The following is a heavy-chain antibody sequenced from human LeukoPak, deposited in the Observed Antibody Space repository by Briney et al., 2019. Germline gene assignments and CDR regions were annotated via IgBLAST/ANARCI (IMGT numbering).Heavy chain of an antibody. D-gene: IGHD2-15*01. CDR1: GYTFTSYG. J-gene: IGHJ4*02. Sequence: ASVKVSCKASGYTFTSYGISWVRQAPGQGLEWMGYMDANSGNAGYAQKFQGRVTITRNTSISTAYMELSSLRSEDTAVYYCARLLRREDYWGQGTLVTVSS. V-gene: IGHV1-8*03. CDR3: ARLLRREDY. CDR2: MDANSGNA.